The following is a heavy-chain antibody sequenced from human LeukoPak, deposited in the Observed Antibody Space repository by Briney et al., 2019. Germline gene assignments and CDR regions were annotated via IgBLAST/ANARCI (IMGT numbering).Heavy chain of an antibody. CDR3: ARDTHRTSDAFDI. CDR2: IDAGNGNT. J-gene: IGHJ3*02. V-gene: IGHV1-3*03. Sequence: ASVKVSCKASGYTFTNYAMHWVRQAPGQRLEWMGWIDAGNGNTKYSQEFQGRVTFNRDTSASTAYMDLSSLRYEDMAVYYCARDTHRTSDAFDIWGQGTMVTVSS. CDR1: GYTFTNYA.